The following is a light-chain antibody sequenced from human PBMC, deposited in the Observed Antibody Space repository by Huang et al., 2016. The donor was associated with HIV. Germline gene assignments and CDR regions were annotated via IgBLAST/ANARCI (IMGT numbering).Light chain of an antibody. Sequence: EIVLTQSPATLSLSPGERATPSCRASQSVSSYLAWYQQNPGQAPRLLIYDASNRATGIPARFSGSGSGTDFTLTISSLEPEDFAVYYCQQRSNWPYTFGQGTKLEIK. CDR1: QSVSSY. J-gene: IGKJ2*01. V-gene: IGKV3-11*01. CDR2: DAS. CDR3: QQRSNWPYT.